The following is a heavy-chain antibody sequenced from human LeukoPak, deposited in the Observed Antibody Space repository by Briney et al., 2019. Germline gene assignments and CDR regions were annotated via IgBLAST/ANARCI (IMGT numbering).Heavy chain of an antibody. CDR1: GFTFRNYW. J-gene: IGHJ4*02. CDR3: VRNLAVAGTCFDS. Sequence: GGSLRLSCAASGFTFRNYWMSWIRQAPGTGLEWVANIKQDGSDRNYVTSVRGRFTISRDNAESSLFLQMNSLRAEDTAVYYCVRNLAVAGTCFDSWGQGTLVTVSS. V-gene: IGHV3-7*03. CDR2: IKQDGSDR. D-gene: IGHD6-19*01.